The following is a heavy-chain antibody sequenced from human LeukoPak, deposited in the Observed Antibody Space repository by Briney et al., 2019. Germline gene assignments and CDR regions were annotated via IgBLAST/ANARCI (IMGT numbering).Heavy chain of an antibody. J-gene: IGHJ6*03. CDR2: IYTSGST. CDR3: ARADGDYGSYYYYYMDV. D-gene: IGHD4-17*01. V-gene: IGHV4-4*07. Sequence: PSETLSLTCTVSGGSISSYYWSWIRQPAGKGLEWIGRIYTSGSTNYNPSLKSRVTMSVDTSENQFSLKLSSVTAADTAVYYCARADGDYGSYYYYYMDVWGKGTTVTVSS. CDR1: GGSISSYY.